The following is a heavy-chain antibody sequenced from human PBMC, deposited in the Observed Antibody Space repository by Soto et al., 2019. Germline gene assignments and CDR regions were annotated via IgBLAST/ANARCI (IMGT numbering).Heavy chain of an antibody. V-gene: IGHV4-30-2*05. CDR1: GGSISSGGYS. CDR3: VAYVVVTAIGMGWFDP. Sequence: SETLSLTCAVSGGSISSGGYSWSWIRQPPGKGLEWIGYIYHSGSTNYNPSLKSRVTISVDTSKNQLSLKLRSVTAADTAVYYGVAYVVVTAIGMGWFDPWGQGTLVTVSS. CDR2: IYHSGST. D-gene: IGHD2-21*02. J-gene: IGHJ5*02.